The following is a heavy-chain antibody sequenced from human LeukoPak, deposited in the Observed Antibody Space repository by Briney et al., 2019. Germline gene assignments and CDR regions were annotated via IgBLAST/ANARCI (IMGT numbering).Heavy chain of an antibody. CDR1: GFTFSSYS. D-gene: IGHD2-2*01. CDR2: ISSSSSYI. J-gene: IGHJ6*02. Sequence: NPGGSLRLSCAASGFTFSSYSMNWVRQAPGKGLEWVSSISSSSSYIYYADSVKGRFTISRDNAKNSLYLQMNSLRAEDTAVYYCVQDYPPPLVPAAMYQYYGLDVWGQGTPVTVSS. V-gene: IGHV3-21*04. CDR3: VQDYPPPLVPAAMYQYYGLDV.